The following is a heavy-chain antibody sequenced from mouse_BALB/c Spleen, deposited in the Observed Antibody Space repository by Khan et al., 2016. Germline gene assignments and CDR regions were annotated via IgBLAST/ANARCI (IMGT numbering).Heavy chain of an antibody. J-gene: IGHJ2*01. V-gene: IGHV1S136*01. CDR1: GYTFTPYI. CDR2: VNPNTDGT. Sequence: VQLKQSGPVLVKPGTSVKMSCKASGYTFTPYIIHWAKQKPGQGLEWIGYVNPNTDGTQYNEKIKHKAILTSAKSSSTAHMDLSSLTSDDSAVCYGASRDYWGQGTTLTVSS. CDR3: ASRDY.